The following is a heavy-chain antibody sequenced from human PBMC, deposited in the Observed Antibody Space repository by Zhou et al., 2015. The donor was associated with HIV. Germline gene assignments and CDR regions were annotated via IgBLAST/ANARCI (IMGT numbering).Heavy chain of an antibody. CDR2: IIPIFGTA. V-gene: IGHV1-69*01. CDR1: SSYA. D-gene: IGHD3-3*01. CDR3: ARGDVLRFQH. J-gene: IGHJ1*01. Sequence: SSYAISWVRQAPGQGLEWMGGIIPIFGTANYAQKFQGRVTITADESTSTAYMELSSLRSEDTAVYYCARGDVLRFQHWGQGTLVTVSS.